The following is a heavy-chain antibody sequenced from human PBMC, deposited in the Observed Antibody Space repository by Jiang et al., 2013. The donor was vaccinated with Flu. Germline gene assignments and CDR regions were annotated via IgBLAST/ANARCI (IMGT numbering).Heavy chain of an antibody. CDR2: IYSNGKT. CDR1: GFTVSSKY. CDR3: ARFPREFGYCSDGSCYFDF. D-gene: IGHD2-15*01. V-gene: IGHV3-66*01. J-gene: IGHJ4*02. Sequence: QLLESGGGLVPPGGSLRLSCAASGFTVSSKYMNWVRQAPGKGLEWVSAIYSNGKTFYADSVKDRFTISRDNSKNTLYLQMNSLRAEDTAVYYCARFPREFGYCSDGSCYFDFWGQGTLVAVSS.